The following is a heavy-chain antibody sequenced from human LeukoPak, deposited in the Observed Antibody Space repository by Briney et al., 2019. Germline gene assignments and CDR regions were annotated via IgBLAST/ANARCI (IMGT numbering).Heavy chain of an antibody. J-gene: IGHJ4*02. D-gene: IGHD3-3*01. V-gene: IGHV4-61*02. CDR2: IYTSGGT. CDR1: GGSISSGSYY. CDR3: AGRNYDFWSGYYDGGWYFDY. Sequence: PSETLSLTCTVSGGSISSGSYYWSWIRQPAGKGLEWIGRIYTSGGTNYNPSLKSRVTISVDTSKNQFSLKLSSVTAADTAVYYCAGRNYDFWSGYYDGGWYFDYWGQGTLVTVSS.